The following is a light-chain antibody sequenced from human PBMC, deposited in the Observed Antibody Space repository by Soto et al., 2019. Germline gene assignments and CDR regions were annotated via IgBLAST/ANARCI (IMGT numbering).Light chain of an antibody. CDR1: QSVLYDSNNKNH. CDR2: GAS. V-gene: IGKV4-1*01. CDR3: QQYYSIPFT. Sequence: DFVMTQAPDSPAVSLGERATINCKSSQSVLYDSNNKNHLGWFQQKPGHPPKLLIYGASFRPSGVPDRFSGSGSGTDFTLTISSLQAEDVAVYYCQQYYSIPFTFGQGTKVDIK. J-gene: IGKJ2*01.